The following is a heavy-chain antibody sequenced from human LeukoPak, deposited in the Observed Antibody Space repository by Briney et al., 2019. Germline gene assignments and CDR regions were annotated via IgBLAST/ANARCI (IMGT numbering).Heavy chain of an antibody. Sequence: GGSLRLSCAASGFTFSSYGMHWVRQAPGKGLEWAAFIRYDGSNKYYADSVKGRFTISRDNSKNTLYLQMKSLRAADTAVYYCAKDPTHYRVWDDYDSTVLSYWGQGTLVTVSS. CDR3: AKDPTHYRVWDDYDSTVLSY. CDR1: GFTFSSYG. J-gene: IGHJ4*02. D-gene: IGHD3-22*01. CDR2: IRYDGSNK. V-gene: IGHV3-30*02.